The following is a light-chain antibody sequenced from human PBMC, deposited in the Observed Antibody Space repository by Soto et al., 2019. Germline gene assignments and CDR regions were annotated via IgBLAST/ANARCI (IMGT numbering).Light chain of an antibody. CDR3: NSYTTSSTLV. J-gene: IGLJ3*02. CDR2: NVS. Sequence: QSALTQPASVSGSPGQSITISCTGSSSDVGGYNYVSWYQHHPGEAPKLLIYNVSDRPSGVSNRFSGSKSGNTASLTISGLQAEDEADYYCNSYTTSSTLVFGGGTKLTVL. V-gene: IGLV2-14*03. CDR1: SSDVGGYNY.